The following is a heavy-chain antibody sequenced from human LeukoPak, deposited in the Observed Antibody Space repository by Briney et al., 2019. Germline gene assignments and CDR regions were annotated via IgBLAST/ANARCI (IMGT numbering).Heavy chain of an antibody. CDR2: IISKNDGGTT. J-gene: IGHJ1*01. V-gene: IGHV3-15*01. D-gene: IGHD3-22*01. CDR1: GFTFSNFW. CDR3: TTVGEYYYDSSGYLH. Sequence: PGGSLRLSCEASGFTFSNFWMSWVRQAPGKGLEWVGLIISKNDGGTTDYAAPVKGRLSISRDDSTNTLYLQMNSLKTEDTAVYYCTTVGEYYYDSSGYLHWGQGTLVTVSS.